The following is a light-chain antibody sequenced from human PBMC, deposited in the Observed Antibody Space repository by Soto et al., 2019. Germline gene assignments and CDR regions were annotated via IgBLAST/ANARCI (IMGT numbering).Light chain of an antibody. Sequence: DIQMTQSPSTLSASVGDRVTITCRASQSISSWLAWYQQKPGKAPKLLIYKASSLESRVPSRFSGSGSGTDCSLTISSLQPDDFAPYYCQQYNSYPWTFGQGTKVEIK. CDR1: QSISSW. J-gene: IGKJ1*01. CDR2: KAS. CDR3: QQYNSYPWT. V-gene: IGKV1-5*03.